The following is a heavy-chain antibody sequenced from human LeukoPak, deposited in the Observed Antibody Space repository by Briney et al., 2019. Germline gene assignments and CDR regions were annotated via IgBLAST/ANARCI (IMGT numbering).Heavy chain of an antibody. Sequence: GRSLRLSCAASGFTFDDYAMHWVRQAPGKGLEWVSAISGSGGSTYYADSVKGRFTISRDNSKNTLYLQMNSLRAEDTAVYYCAKDREQWLPSGEFDYWGQGTLVTVSS. V-gene: IGHV3-23*01. CDR3: AKDREQWLPSGEFDY. CDR2: ISGSGGST. D-gene: IGHD6-19*01. CDR1: GFTFDDYA. J-gene: IGHJ4*02.